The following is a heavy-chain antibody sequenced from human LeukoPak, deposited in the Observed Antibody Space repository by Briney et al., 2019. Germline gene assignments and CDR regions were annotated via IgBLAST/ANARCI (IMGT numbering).Heavy chain of an antibody. J-gene: IGHJ4*02. Sequence: SVTVSCKASGGTFSIYAISWVRQAPGQGLEWMGRIIPILGIATHAQKFQGRVTITADKSTSTAYMELSSLRSEDTAVYYCHWDIVATIVGPYYFDYWGQGTLVTVSS. CDR3: HWDIVATIVGPYYFDY. CDR2: IIPILGIA. D-gene: IGHD5-12*01. V-gene: IGHV1-69*04. CDR1: GGTFSIYA.